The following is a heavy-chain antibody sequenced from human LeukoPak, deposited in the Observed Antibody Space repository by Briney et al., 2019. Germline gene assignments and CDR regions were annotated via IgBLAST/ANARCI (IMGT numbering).Heavy chain of an antibody. CDR1: GGSISSGGYY. CDR3: ARGGQWLVPGWLDP. D-gene: IGHD6-19*01. CDR2: IYYSGST. Sequence: SETLSLTCTVSGGSISSGGYYWSWIRQHPGKGLEWIGYIYYSGSTYYNPSLKSRVTISVDTSKNQFSLKLSSVTAADTAVYYCARGGQWLVPGWLDPWGQGTLVTVSS. V-gene: IGHV4-31*03. J-gene: IGHJ5*02.